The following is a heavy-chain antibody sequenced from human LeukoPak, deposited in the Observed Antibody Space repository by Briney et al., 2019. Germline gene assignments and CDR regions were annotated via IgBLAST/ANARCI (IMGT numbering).Heavy chain of an antibody. J-gene: IGHJ4*02. CDR1: GYTFASYW. Sequence: PGGSLRLSCRGSGYTFASYWIAWVRQMPGNSLEWMGIIYPGDSDTRYSPSFQGQVTISADKSINTAYLQWSSLKASDTAMYYCARQIADSSGPIDYWGQGALVTVSS. V-gene: IGHV5-51*01. D-gene: IGHD6-19*01. CDR2: IYPGDSDT. CDR3: ARQIADSSGPIDY.